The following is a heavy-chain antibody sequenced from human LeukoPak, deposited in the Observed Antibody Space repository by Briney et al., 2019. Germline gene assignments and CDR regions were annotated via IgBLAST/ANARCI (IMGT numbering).Heavy chain of an antibody. CDR2: ISGSGGST. V-gene: IGHV3-23*01. J-gene: IGHJ4*02. Sequence: GGSLRLSCAASGFTFSSYAMSWVRQAPGKGLEWVSAISGSGGSTYYADSVKGRFTISRDNSKNTLYLQMNSLRAEDTAVYYCAKVVRGIAAAGTGFDYWGQGTLVSVSS. CDR3: AKVVRGIAAAGTGFDY. CDR1: GFTFSSYA. D-gene: IGHD6-13*01.